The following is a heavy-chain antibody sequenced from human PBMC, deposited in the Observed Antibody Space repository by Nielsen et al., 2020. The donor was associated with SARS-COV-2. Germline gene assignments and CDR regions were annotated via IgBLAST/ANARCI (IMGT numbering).Heavy chain of an antibody. J-gene: IGHJ6*02. CDR3: ARGDPQDYGMDV. CDR2: INPNSGGT. Sequence: ASVKVSCKASGYTFTGYYMHWVRQAPGQGLEWMGWINPNSGGTNYAQKFQGWVTMTRDTCISTAYMELSRLRSDDTAVYYCARGDPQDYGMDVWGQGTTVTVSS. V-gene: IGHV1-2*04. CDR1: GYTFTGYY.